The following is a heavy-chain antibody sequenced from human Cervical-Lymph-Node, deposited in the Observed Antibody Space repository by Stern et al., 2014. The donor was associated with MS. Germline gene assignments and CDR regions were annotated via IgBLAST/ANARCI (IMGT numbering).Heavy chain of an antibody. D-gene: IGHD5-24*01. V-gene: IGHV2-5*02. Sequence: QVTLKESGPTLVKPTQTLTLTCTFSGFSLSADLVGVAWIRQPPGRALGWLALIYWDDDKRYSPSLKTRLTITKDTSKNQVILTMTNMDPVDTATYYCAHHGMANYTFDYWGQGTLVTVSS. J-gene: IGHJ4*02. CDR1: GFSLSADLVG. CDR3: AHHGMANYTFDY. CDR2: IYWDDDK.